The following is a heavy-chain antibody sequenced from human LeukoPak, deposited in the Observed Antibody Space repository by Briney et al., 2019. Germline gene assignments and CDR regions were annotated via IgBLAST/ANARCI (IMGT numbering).Heavy chain of an antibody. J-gene: IGHJ3*02. CDR2: IKQDGSEK. Sequence: GGSLRLSCTASGFTFSSYWMTWVRQAPGKGLEWVANIKQDGSEKYYVDSVKGRFTISRDNAKNSLYLQMNSLRAEDTAVYYCARGGGSNLYGYAFDIWGQGTMVTVSS. V-gene: IGHV3-7*01. D-gene: IGHD6-13*01. CDR1: GFTFSSYW. CDR3: ARGGGSNLYGYAFDI.